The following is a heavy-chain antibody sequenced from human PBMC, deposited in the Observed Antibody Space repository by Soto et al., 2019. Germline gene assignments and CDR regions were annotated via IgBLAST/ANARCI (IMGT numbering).Heavy chain of an antibody. CDR2: INHSGST. V-gene: IGHV4-34*01. D-gene: IGHD3-10*01. CDR1: GGSFSGYY. Sequence: PXETLSLTCAVYGGSFSGYYWSWIRQPPGKGLEWIGEINHSGSTNYNPSLKSRVTISVDTSKNQFSLKLSSVTAADTAVYYCARAEGRYYGSGSFGYWGQGTLVTVSS. J-gene: IGHJ4*02. CDR3: ARAEGRYYGSGSFGY.